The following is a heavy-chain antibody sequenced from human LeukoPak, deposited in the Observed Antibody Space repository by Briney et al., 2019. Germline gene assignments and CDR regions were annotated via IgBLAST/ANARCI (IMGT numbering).Heavy chain of an antibody. Sequence: GGSLRLSCSASGFTFSSYGMHWVRQAPGKGLEWVAFIRYDGSNKYYADSVKGRFTISRDNSKNTLYLQMNSLRAEDTAVYYCARDAPYYYDSFGYRLSYFDYWGQGTLVTVSS. CDR3: ARDAPYYYDSFGYRLSYFDY. D-gene: IGHD3-22*01. CDR2: IRYDGSNK. J-gene: IGHJ4*02. V-gene: IGHV3-30*02. CDR1: GFTFSSYG.